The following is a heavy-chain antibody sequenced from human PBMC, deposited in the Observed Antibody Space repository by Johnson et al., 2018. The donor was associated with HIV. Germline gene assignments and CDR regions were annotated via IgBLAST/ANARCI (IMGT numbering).Heavy chain of an antibody. CDR1: GFTFSDYG. CDR2: IGYDGSNK. V-gene: IGHV3-33*01. Sequence: QVQLVESGGGVVQPGRSLRLSCAASGFTFSDYGMHWVRQAPGKGLEWVAVIGYDGSNKYSDDFVKGRCTISRDNSKNTRYLQMNRLRAEDTAGYYCARDPRGEAMALDAFDIWGQGTMVTVSS. D-gene: IGHD5-18*01. CDR3: ARDPRGEAMALDAFDI. J-gene: IGHJ3*02.